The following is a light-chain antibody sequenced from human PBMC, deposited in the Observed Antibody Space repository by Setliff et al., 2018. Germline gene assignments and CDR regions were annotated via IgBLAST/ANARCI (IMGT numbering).Light chain of an antibody. CDR1: SSDVGRYNF. CDR2: DVT. Sequence: QSALTQPRSVSGSPGQSVTISCTGTSSDVGRYNFVSWYQQHPGKAPKLIIYDVTKRPSGVPDRFSGSKSGNTASLTISGLQAEDEADYSCCSYGDTYISVFGTGTKGTVL. J-gene: IGLJ1*01. CDR3: CSYGDTYISV. V-gene: IGLV2-11*01.